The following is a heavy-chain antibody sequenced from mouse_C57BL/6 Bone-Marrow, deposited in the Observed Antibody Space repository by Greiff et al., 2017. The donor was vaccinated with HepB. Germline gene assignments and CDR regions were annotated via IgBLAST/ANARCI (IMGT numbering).Heavy chain of an antibody. J-gene: IGHJ4*01. CDR3: ARVYGYDKDYAMDY. CDR2: IYPSDSET. D-gene: IGHD2-2*01. CDR1: GYTFTSYW. Sequence: QVHVKQPGAELVRPGSSVKLSCKASGYTFTSYWMDWVKQRPGQGLEWIGNIYPSDSETHYNQKFKDKATLTVDKSSSTAYMQLSSLTSEDSAVYYCARVYGYDKDYAMDYWGQGTSVTVSS. V-gene: IGHV1-61*01.